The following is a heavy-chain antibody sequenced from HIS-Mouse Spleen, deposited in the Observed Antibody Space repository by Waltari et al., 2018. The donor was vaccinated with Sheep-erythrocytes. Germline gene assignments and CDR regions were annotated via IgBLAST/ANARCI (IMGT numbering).Heavy chain of an antibody. D-gene: IGHD2-2*01. J-gene: IGHJ4*02. CDR3: AKDISRNIVVVPAAVGDY. V-gene: IGHV3-30-3*01. CDR2: ISYDGSNK. Sequence: QVQLVESGGGVVKPGRSLRLSCAASGFTFRSYAVHWVRPAPGKGLEWVAVISYDGSNKYYADSVKGLFTISRDNSKNTLYLQMNSLRAEDTALYYCAKDISRNIVVVPAAVGDYWGQGTLVTVSS. CDR1: GFTFRSYA.